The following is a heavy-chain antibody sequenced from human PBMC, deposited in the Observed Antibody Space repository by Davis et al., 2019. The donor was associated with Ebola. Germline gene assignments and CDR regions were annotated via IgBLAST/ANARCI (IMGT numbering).Heavy chain of an antibody. CDR2: IKSDGSTK. CDR1: GFSFSSYW. D-gene: IGHD3-16*01. V-gene: IGHV3-74*01. J-gene: IGHJ3*02. Sequence: GESLKISCVVSGFSFSSYWMHWVRQAPGKGLVWVSRIKSDGSTKSYADSVKGRFTISRDNSKNTLYLQMNTLRAEDTARYYCTNYVQQGAFDIWGQGTMVTVSS. CDR3: TNYVQQGAFDI.